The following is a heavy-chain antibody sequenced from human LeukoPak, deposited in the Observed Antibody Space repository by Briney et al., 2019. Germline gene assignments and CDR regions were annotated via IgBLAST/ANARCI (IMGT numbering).Heavy chain of an antibody. CDR3: ARGSGKFDY. Sequence: GGSLRLSCVASGLPIADFAMHWVRQAPGKGLEWVSLISDDGVSTFYADSVKGRFSISRDNSKNSLSLEMNSLRTEDTAMYYCARGSGKFDYWGQGTLVAVSS. V-gene: IGHV3-43*02. J-gene: IGHJ4*02. CDR1: GLPIADFA. CDR2: ISDDGVST.